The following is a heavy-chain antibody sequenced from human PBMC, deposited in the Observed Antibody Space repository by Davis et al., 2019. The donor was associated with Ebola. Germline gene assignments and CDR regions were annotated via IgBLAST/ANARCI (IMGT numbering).Heavy chain of an antibody. CDR1: GLTLSHWW. CDR2: INRDGSRT. CDR3: AKDFNGEFDS. V-gene: IGHV3-74*01. Sequence: GGSLRLSCTAPGLTLSHWWMHWVRQAPGTGLAWVSRINRDGSRTDYADAVRGRFTISRDTAKNTLYLQMERRRAEDTAIDYWAKDFNGEFDSWGQGTLVVVSS. J-gene: IGHJ4*02. D-gene: IGHD2-8*01.